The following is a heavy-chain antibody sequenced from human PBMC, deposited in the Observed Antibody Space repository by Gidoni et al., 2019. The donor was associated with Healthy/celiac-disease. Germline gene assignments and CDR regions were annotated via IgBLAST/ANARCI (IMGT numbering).Heavy chain of an antibody. J-gene: IGHJ4*02. D-gene: IGHD3-22*01. Sequence: QVQLVPSGAAVKKPGASVKVSCKASGSTFTSYAMHWVRQAPGQRLEWMGWINAGNGNTKYSQKFQGRVTITRDTSASTAYMELSSLRSEDTAVYYCARGRYDSSGYYYFDYWGQGTLVTVSS. V-gene: IGHV1-3*01. CDR3: ARGRYDSSGYYYFDY. CDR2: INAGNGNT. CDR1: GSTFTSYA.